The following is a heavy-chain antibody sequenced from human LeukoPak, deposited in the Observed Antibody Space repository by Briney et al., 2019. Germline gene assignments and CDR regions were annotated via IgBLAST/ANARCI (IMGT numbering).Heavy chain of an antibody. CDR2: IIPILGIA. D-gene: IGHD5-18*01. CDR3: ARRKYSYGAYYGMDV. V-gene: IGHV1-69*04. J-gene: IGHJ6*02. Sequence: SVKVSCKASGGTFSSYAISWVRQAPGQGLEWMGRIIPILGIANYAQKFQGRVTITADKSTSTACMELSSLRSEDTAVYYCARRKYSYGAYYGMDVWGQGTTVTVSS. CDR1: GGTFSSYA.